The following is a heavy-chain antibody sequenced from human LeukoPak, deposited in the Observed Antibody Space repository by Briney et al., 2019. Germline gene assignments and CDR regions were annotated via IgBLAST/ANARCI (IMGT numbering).Heavy chain of an antibody. D-gene: IGHD4-11*01. J-gene: IGHJ4*02. V-gene: IGHV3-66*02. Sequence: GGSLRLSCAASGFTVSSNHMSWVRQAPGKGLEWVSVIYSGGRTYYADSVKGRFTVSRDNSRNTVYLQMSGLRAEDTAVYYCAREGTVTTTFDYWGQGTLVTVSS. CDR1: GFTVSSNH. CDR2: IYSGGRT. CDR3: AREGTVTTTFDY.